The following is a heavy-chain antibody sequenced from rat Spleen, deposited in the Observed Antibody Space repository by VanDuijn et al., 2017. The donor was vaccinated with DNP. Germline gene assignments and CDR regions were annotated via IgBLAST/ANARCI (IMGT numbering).Heavy chain of an antibody. CDR2: ISYSGST. CDR1: GYSITSSY. Sequence: EVQLQESGPGLVKPSQSLSLTCSVTGYSITSSYRWNWIRKFPGNKLVWVGHISYSGSTSYNPSLKSRISITRDTSKNQFFLHLNSVTTEDTATYYCARWSDYFDCWGQGVMVTVSS. J-gene: IGHJ2*01. CDR3: ARWSDYFDC. V-gene: IGHV3-1*01.